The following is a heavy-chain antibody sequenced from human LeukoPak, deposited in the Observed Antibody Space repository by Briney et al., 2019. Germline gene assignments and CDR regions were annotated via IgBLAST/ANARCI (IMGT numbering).Heavy chain of an antibody. CDR2: INAANGNT. J-gene: IGHJ6*02. D-gene: IGHD2/OR15-2a*01. CDR1: GYIFTTYA. V-gene: IGHV1-3*01. CDR3: ARDRIGYEYYNGMDV. Sequence: ASVKVSCKASGYIFTTYAMHWVRQAPGQRLEWMGWINAANGNTKPSQKFQDRITIIRDKSANTAYMELSSLRSEDTAVYYCARDRIGYEYYNGMDVWGQGTTVTVSS.